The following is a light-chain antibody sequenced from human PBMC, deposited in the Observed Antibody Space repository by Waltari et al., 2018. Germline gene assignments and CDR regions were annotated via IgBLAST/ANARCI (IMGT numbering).Light chain of an antibody. CDR1: QSVSSD. CDR2: GAS. J-gene: IGKJ2*01. Sequence: EVVLTQSPATLSVSLGERATLSCRASQSVSSDLAWYQQKPGQAPRLIIHGASIRGTGIPARFSGSGSGTEFTLTINSLQAEDVAVYYCQQYCTSPPTFGQGTQVEIK. V-gene: IGKV3-15*01. CDR3: QQYCTSPPT.